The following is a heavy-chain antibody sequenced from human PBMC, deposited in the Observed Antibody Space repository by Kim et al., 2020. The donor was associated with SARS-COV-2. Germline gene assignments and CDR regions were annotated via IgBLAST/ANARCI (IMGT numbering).Heavy chain of an antibody. CDR1: GYTFTSYA. CDR3: ARMAVVVPADSYYFDY. Sequence: ASVKVSCKASGYTFTSYAMHWVRQAPGQRLEWMGWINAGNGNTKYSQKFQGRVTITRDTSASTAYMELSSLRSEDTAVYYCARMAVVVPADSYYFDYWGQGTLVTVSS. CDR2: INAGNGNT. J-gene: IGHJ4*02. V-gene: IGHV1-3*01. D-gene: IGHD2-2*01.